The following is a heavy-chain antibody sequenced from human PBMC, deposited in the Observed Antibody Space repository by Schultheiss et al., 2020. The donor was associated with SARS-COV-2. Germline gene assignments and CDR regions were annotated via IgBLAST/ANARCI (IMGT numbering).Heavy chain of an antibody. CDR2: IYYSGST. Sequence: SQTLSLTCTVSGYSISSGYYWSRIRQPPGKGLEWIGSIYYSGSTYSDPSLKSRVTISVYTSKNQFSLKLAPVTAADTAVYFCARGQRRPVWWFDPWGQGTLVTVSS. J-gene: IGHJ5*02. V-gene: IGHV4-38-2*02. CDR3: ARGQRRPVWWFDP. D-gene: IGHD3-16*01. CDR1: GYSISSGYY.